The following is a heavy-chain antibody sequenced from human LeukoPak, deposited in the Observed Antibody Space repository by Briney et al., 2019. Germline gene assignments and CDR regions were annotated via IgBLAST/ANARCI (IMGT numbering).Heavy chain of an antibody. CDR1: VLTFSTYT. J-gene: IGHJ4*02. V-gene: IGHV3-21*06. CDR3: ARARVYGYSSGGLIDF. D-gene: IGHD5-18*01. CDR2: ISSRSNFI. Sequence: GGSLRLSCAASVLTFSTYTMRWVRQAPGKGLEWLSSISSRSNFINYSDSVRGRFTISRDNADNSLFLQMNSLSAEDTAVYYCARARVYGYSSGGLIDFWGQGTTVTVSS.